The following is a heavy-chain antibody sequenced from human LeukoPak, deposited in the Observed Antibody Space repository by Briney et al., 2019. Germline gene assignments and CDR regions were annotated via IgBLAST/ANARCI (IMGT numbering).Heavy chain of an antibody. J-gene: IGHJ4*01. V-gene: IGHV3-53*01. CDR2: IYSGGNT. Sequence: PGGSLRLSCAASGFTFINAWMAWVRQAPEKGLEWLSIIYSGGNTYYADSVKGRFTISRDNSKNTIYLQMNSLRAEDTALYYCAKLQGDITMVRGVPNGFDFWGQGSLVTVSS. CDR1: GFTFINAW. CDR3: AKLQGDITMVRGVPNGFDF. D-gene: IGHD3-10*01.